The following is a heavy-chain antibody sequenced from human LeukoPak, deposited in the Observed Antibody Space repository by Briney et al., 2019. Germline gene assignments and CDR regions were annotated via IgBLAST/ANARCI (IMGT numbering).Heavy chain of an antibody. J-gene: IGHJ6*02. CDR1: GYTFTSYG. D-gene: IGHD3-22*01. Sequence: SVKVSCKASGYTFTSYGISWVRQAPGQGLEWMGGIIPIFGTANYAQKLQGRVTITADESTSTAYMELSSLRSEDTAVYYCATPRGYPNYGMDVWGQGTTVTVSS. V-gene: IGHV1-69*13. CDR2: IIPIFGTA. CDR3: ATPRGYPNYGMDV.